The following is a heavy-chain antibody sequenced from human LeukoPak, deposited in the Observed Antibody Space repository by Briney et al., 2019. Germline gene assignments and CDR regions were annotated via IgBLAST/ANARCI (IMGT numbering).Heavy chain of an antibody. J-gene: IGHJ6*04. Sequence: GGSLRLSCAASGFTFSSYWMHWVRQAPGKGLEWVSSISSSSSYIYYADSAKGRFTISRDNAKNSLFLQMNSLRAEDTAVYYCAELGITMIGGVWGKGTTVTISS. V-gene: IGHV3-21*01. CDR3: AELGITMIGGV. D-gene: IGHD3-10*02. CDR2: ISSSSSYI. CDR1: GFTFSSYW.